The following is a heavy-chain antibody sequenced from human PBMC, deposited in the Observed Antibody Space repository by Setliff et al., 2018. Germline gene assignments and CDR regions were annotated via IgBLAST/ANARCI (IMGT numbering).Heavy chain of an antibody. CDR3: ARGGSSGWYGGAFDM. V-gene: IGHV4-39*02. CDR1: GGSISSGSYY. D-gene: IGHD6-19*01. Sequence: PSETLSLTCTVSGGSISSGSYYWGWIRQPPRKGLEWIGSIHYSGSTYYNPSLKSRVTMSVDTSKNHFSLKLTSVTAAETALYYCARGGSSGWYGGAFDMWGQGTKVTVSS. CDR2: IHYSGST. J-gene: IGHJ3*02.